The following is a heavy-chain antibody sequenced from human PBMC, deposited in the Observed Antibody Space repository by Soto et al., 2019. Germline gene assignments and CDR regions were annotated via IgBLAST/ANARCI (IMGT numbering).Heavy chain of an antibody. CDR1: GFIFSSYA. CDR3: AKNIGGSCYSGADY. Sequence: PGGSLRLSCAASGFIFSSYAMTWVRQAPGKGLEWVSVMSDSGGSTYYADSVRGRFTISRDNSKNTLHLQMNSLRAEDTALYYCAKNIGGSCYSGADYWGQGTLVTVSS. J-gene: IGHJ4*02. CDR2: MSDSGGST. D-gene: IGHD2-15*01. V-gene: IGHV3-23*01.